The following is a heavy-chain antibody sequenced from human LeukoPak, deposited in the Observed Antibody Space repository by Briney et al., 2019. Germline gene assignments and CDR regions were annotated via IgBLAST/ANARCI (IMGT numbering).Heavy chain of an antibody. V-gene: IGHV1-2*02. J-gene: IGHJ4*02. Sequence: GAPVKPSCKASGYTFTGYYMHWVRQAPGQGLEWMGWINPNSGGINYAQKFQGRVTMTRDTSISTAYMELSRLRSDDTAVYYCARDYPEPLGIAVPGRMGYWGQGTPVTVSS. D-gene: IGHD6-19*01. CDR1: GYTFTGYY. CDR2: INPNSGGI. CDR3: ARDYPEPLGIAVPGRMGY.